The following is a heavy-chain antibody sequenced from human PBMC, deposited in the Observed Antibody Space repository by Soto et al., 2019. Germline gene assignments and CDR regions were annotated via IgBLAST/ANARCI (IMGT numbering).Heavy chain of an antibody. J-gene: IGHJ4*02. CDR3: TTVFGY. V-gene: IGHV3-74*01. D-gene: IGHD3-3*01. CDR2: IDDGSGT. CDR1: GLTLSSNW. Sequence: EVQLVESGGGLVQPGGSLRLSCAASGLTLSSNWMHWVRQTPGKGLVWVSRIDDGSGTSYADSVKGRFTISRDNAKNTLYLQMNSLRVEDTAVYYCTTVFGYWGQGTLVTVSS.